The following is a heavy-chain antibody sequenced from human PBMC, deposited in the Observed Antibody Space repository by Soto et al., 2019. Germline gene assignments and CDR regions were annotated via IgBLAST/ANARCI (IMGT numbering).Heavy chain of an antibody. CDR3: ASHEQSYGERDC. J-gene: IGHJ4*01. V-gene: IGHV5-51*01. Sequence: PGESLKISCKGSGYTFTNYWISWVRQMPGKGLEWMGIIYPGDSDTRYSPSIQGQVTISADRSISTAYLQWTSLKASYIAFYYYASHEQSYGERDCWGHGTLVTVS. CDR1: GYTFTNYW. D-gene: IGHD5-18*01. CDR2: IYPGDSDT.